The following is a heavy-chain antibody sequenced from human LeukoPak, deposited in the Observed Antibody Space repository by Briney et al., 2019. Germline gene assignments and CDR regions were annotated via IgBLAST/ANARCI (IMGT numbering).Heavy chain of an antibody. J-gene: IGHJ4*02. CDR2: IYTIGST. CDR1: GGSISSGSYY. CDR3: ARESGFWSGYYFDC. Sequence: SETLSLTCTVSGGSISSGSYYWSWIRQPAGKGLEWIGRIYTIGSTNYNPSLKSRVTISVDTSKNQSSLKLSSVTAAETAVYYCARESGFWSGYYFDCWGQGTLVTVSS. V-gene: IGHV4-61*02. D-gene: IGHD3-3*01.